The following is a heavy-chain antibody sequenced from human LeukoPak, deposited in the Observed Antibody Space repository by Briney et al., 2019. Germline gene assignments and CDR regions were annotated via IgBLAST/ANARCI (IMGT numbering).Heavy chain of an antibody. V-gene: IGHV1-18*01. CDR2: ISPYNGNS. D-gene: IGHD6-19*01. CDR1: GYNFTNFS. J-gene: IGHJ6*03. Sequence: ASVKVSCKASGYNFTNFSVNLVRQAPGQGLEWMGWISPYNGNSNYAQKFQGRVTLTTDASRSAVSMGLRSLRSDDTAIYYCARVIEGWSPLLFYYFYMDVWGKGTTVTVSS. CDR3: ARVIEGWSPLLFYYFYMDV.